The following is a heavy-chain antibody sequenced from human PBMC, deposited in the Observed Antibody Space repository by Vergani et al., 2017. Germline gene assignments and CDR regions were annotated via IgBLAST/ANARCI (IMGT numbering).Heavy chain of an antibody. Sequence: QEQLQESGPGLVQPAETLSLTCVVSNSSINSNYYWGWIRQSPGKRLEWIGSVSHSGSTFSNPSLKSRVTISVDKSKKLISLILNSVTAADTAVYYCVRDAINYDVLTGYYIGLDSWGQGTLVTVSS. V-gene: IGHV4-38-2*01. CDR3: VRDAINYDVLTGYYIGLDS. D-gene: IGHD3-9*01. CDR1: NSSINSNYY. J-gene: IGHJ4*02. CDR2: VSHSGST.